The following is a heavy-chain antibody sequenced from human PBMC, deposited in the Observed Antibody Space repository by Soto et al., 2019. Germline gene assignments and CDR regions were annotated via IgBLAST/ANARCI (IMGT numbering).Heavy chain of an antibody. CDR1: GFTFSSYW. J-gene: IGHJ6*03. V-gene: IGHV3-7*01. CDR2: IKQAGSEN. D-gene: IGHD2-8*01. CDR3: ARDHYCTNGVCAILFRYCYYMDV. Sequence: EVQLVESGGGLVQPGGSLRLSCAASGFTFSSYWMSWVRQAPGKGLEWVANIKQAGSENYYVESVNGGFPISRDNAKNSLYMQMNSLRAEDTAVYYCARDHYCTNGVCAILFRYCYYMDVWGKGTTVTVSS.